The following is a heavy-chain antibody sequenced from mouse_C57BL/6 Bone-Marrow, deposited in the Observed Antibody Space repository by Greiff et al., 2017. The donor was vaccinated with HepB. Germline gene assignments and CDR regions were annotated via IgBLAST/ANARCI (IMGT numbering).Heavy chain of an antibody. V-gene: IGHV1-81*01. CDR1: GYTFTSYG. J-gene: IGHJ2*01. D-gene: IGHD2-1*01. CDR2: IYPRSGNT. Sequence: VQRVESGAELARPGASVKLSCKASGYTFTSYGISWVKQRTGQGLEWIGEIYPRSGNTYYNEKFKGKATLTADKSSSTAYMELRSLTSEDSAVYFCARERGLLCPGDWGQGTTLTVSS. CDR3: ARERGLLCPGD.